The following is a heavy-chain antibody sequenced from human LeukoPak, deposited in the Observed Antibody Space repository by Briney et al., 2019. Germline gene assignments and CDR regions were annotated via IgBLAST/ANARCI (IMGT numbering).Heavy chain of an antibody. CDR2: ISPSGGTT. Sequence: GGSLRLSCAASGFTFSSYAMSWVRQAPGKRLEWVSAISPSGGTTHYADSVKGRFTISRDNSKNTLYLQMNNLRVEDTAVYYCAGRQAVAGAGFAYWGQGTLVTVSS. V-gene: IGHV3-23*01. D-gene: IGHD6-19*01. J-gene: IGHJ4*02. CDR3: AGRQAVAGAGFAY. CDR1: GFTFSSYA.